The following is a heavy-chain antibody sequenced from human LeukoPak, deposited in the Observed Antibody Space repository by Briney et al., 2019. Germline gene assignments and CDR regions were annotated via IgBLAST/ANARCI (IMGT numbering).Heavy chain of an antibody. CDR3: ARADADY. V-gene: IGHV3-48*04. CDR1: GFTFYTYS. J-gene: IGHJ4*02. CDR2: ITSSSSAV. Sequence: GGSLRLSCAASGFTFYTYSMNWVRQAPGKGLEWVAYITSSSSAVYYADSVKGRFTISRDNAKNSVDLQMNSLRVDDTAVYYCARADADYWGQGTLVTVSA.